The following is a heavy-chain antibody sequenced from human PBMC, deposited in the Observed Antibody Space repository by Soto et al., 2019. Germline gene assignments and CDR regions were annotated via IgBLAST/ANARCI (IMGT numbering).Heavy chain of an antibody. CDR2: IYGGGDGT. V-gene: IGHV3-23*01. J-gene: IGHJ4*02. CDR1: GFTFSNYA. Sequence: EVLLLESGGSLVQPGGSLRLSCAASGFTFSNYAVNWVRQAPGKGLEWVSTIYGGGDGTHYADSVKGRFTISRDNSKNTLYLQMNSLRAEDTAVYYCAKNRGHEPPYYSDSWGQGTLVTVSS. CDR3: AKNRGHEPPYYSDS.